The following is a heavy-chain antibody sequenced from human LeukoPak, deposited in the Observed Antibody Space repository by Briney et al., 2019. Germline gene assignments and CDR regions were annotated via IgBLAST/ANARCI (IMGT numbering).Heavy chain of an antibody. J-gene: IGHJ4*02. CDR1: GYTFTGYY. CDR3: ARAKVFRITIFREAYYFDY. D-gene: IGHD3-3*01. CDR2: INPNSGGT. Sequence: ASVKVSCKASGYTFTGYYMHWVRQAPGQGLEWMGWINPNSGGTNYAQKFQGRVTMTRDTSISTAYMELSRLRSDDTDVYYCARAKVFRITIFREAYYFDYWGQGTLVTVSS. V-gene: IGHV1-2*02.